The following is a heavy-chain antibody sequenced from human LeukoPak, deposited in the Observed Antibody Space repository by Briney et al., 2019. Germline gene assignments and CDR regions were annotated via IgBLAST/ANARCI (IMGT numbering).Heavy chain of an antibody. CDR2: IYYTGSA. CDR3: ARAPEMATILPDY. J-gene: IGHJ4*02. Sequence: SETLSLTCTVSGAPITRYYWSWIRQPPGKGLEWIGYIYYTGSANYNPSLKSRVTISVDTSKNQFSLKLSSVTAADTAVYYCARAPEMATILPDYWGQGTLVTVSS. CDR1: GAPITRYY. V-gene: IGHV4-59*12. D-gene: IGHD5-24*01.